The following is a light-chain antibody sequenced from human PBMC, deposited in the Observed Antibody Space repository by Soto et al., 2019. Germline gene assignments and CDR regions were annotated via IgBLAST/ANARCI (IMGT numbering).Light chain of an antibody. CDR1: QSVSSSY. V-gene: IGKV3-20*01. CDR3: QQYGSSPT. CDR2: GAS. Sequence: EIVLTQSPGTLSLSPGERATLSCRASQSVSSSYLAWYQQKPGQAPRLLIYGASSRATGIPDRFSSSGSGTXXXXXXXXXXXXDFAVYYCQQYGSSPTFCQGTKVEIK. J-gene: IGKJ1*01.